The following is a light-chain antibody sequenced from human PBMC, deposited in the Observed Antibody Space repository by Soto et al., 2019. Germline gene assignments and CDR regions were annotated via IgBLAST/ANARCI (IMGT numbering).Light chain of an antibody. V-gene: IGLV2-8*01. CDR2: EVS. CDR3: SSYAGRNNLL. Sequence: QSVLTQPPSASGSPGQSVTISCTGTSSDVGGYNYVSWYQQHPGKAPKLMIFEVSKRPSGVPDRFSGSKSGNTASLTVSGLQAEDEADYYCSSYAGRNNLLFGGGTQLT. CDR1: SSDVGGYNY. J-gene: IGLJ2*01.